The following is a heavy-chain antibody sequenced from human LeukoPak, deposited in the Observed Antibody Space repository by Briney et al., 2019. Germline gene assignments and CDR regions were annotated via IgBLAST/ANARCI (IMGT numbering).Heavy chain of an antibody. Sequence: PGGSLRLSCAASGFTFSNYNMNWVRRAPGKGLEWVSFISSSSSTIYNADSVKGRFTISRDNAKNSLYLQMNSLRDEDTAVYYCARGPLGWSDYWGQGILVTVSS. V-gene: IGHV3-48*02. CDR1: GFTFSNYN. CDR3: ARGPLGWSDY. J-gene: IGHJ4*02. CDR2: ISSSSSTI. D-gene: IGHD1-26*01.